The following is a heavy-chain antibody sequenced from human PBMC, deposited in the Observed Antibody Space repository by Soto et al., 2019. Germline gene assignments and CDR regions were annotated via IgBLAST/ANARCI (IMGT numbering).Heavy chain of an antibody. D-gene: IGHD2-15*01. CDR1: GFTFSSYA. CDR3: AKVVFRGVAATPYYYYYYGMDV. J-gene: IGHJ6*02. CDR2: ISGSGGST. V-gene: IGHV3-23*01. Sequence: EVQLLESGGGLVQPGGSLRLSCAASGFTFSSYAMSWVRQAPGKGLEWVSAISGSGGSTYYADSVKGRFTISRDNSKNTLYLQMNSLRAEDTAVYYCAKVVFRGVAATPYYYYYYGMDVWGQGTTVTVSS.